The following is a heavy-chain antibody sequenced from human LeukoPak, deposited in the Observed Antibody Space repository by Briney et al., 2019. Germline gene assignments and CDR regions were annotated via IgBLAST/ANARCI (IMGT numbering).Heavy chain of an antibody. Sequence: PGGSLRLSCAASGFTFSSYAMSWVRQAPGKGLEWVSAISGSGSGTYYADSVKGRFTISRDNSKNTLYLQMNSLRAEDTAVYYCAKCPYYYDSSGYYPYWGQGTLVTVSS. CDR3: AKCPYYYDSSGYYPY. J-gene: IGHJ4*02. CDR2: ISGSGSGT. CDR1: GFTFSSYA. D-gene: IGHD3-22*01. V-gene: IGHV3-23*01.